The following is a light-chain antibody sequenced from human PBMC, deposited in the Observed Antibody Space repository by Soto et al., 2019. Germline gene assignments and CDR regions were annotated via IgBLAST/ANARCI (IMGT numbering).Light chain of an antibody. V-gene: IGLV6-57*04. CDR3: QSSDATVV. Sequence: NFMLTQPHSVSGSPGKTVTISCTRNTGSIASNSVQWYQQRPGSAPTTLIFENDQRPSGVPDRFSGSIDGSSNSASLTISGLRAEDEADYYCQSSDATVVFGGGTKLTV. CDR2: END. J-gene: IGLJ3*02. CDR1: TGSIASNS.